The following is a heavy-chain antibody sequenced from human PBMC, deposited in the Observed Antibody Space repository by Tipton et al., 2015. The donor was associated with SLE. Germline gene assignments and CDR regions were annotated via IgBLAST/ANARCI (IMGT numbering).Heavy chain of an antibody. D-gene: IGHD1-1*01. CDR1: GYTLTELS. CDR2: ISSSGSTI. J-gene: IGHJ6*02. CDR3: ASGFGERRLYYYYGMDV. Sequence: KPGASVKVSCKVSGYTLTELSMNWVRQAPGKGLEWVSYISSSGSTIYYADSVKGRFTISRDNAKNSLYLQMNSLRAEDTAVYYCASGFGERRLYYYYGMDVWGQGTTVTVSS. V-gene: IGHV3-11*04.